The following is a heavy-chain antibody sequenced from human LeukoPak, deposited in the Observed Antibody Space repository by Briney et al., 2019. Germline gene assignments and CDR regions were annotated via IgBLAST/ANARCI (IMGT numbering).Heavy chain of an antibody. CDR3: ARGAVVVPSWGMDV. V-gene: IGHV1-69*13. J-gene: IGHJ6*02. D-gene: IGHD2-15*01. CDR2: IIPIFTTA. Sequence: VASVKVSCKASGGTFSSYAISWVRQAPGQGLEWMGSIIPIFTTANYAQKFQGRVTITADESTSTAYMELSSLRSEDTAVYYCARGAVVVPSWGMDVWGQGTTVTVSS. CDR1: GGTFSSYA.